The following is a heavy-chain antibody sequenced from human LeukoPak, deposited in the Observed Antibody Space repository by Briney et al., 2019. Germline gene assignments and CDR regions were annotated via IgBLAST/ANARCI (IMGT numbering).Heavy chain of an antibody. Sequence: GGSLRLSCAASGFTFSSYWMSWVRQAPGKGLEWVGRIKSKTDGGTTDYAAPVKGRFTISRDDSKNTLYLQMNSLKTEDTAVYYCTTDFSSTSWHSPTDYWGQGTLVTVSS. CDR2: IKSKTDGGTT. D-gene: IGHD2-2*01. CDR1: GFTFSSYW. CDR3: TTDFSSTSWHSPTDY. V-gene: IGHV3-15*01. J-gene: IGHJ4*02.